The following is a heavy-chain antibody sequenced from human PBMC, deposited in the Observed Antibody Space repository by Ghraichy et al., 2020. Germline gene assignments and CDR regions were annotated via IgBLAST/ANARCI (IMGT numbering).Heavy chain of an antibody. V-gene: IGHV3-21*01. Sequence: GGSLRLSCAASGFTFSSYSMNWVRQAPGKGLEWVSSISSSSSYIYYADSVKGRFTISRDNAKNSLYLQMNSLRAEDTAVYYCARSPVVVVAATPCWFDPWGQGTLVTVSS. CDR1: GFTFSSYS. CDR2: ISSSSSYI. CDR3: ARSPVVVVAATPCWFDP. J-gene: IGHJ5*02. D-gene: IGHD2-15*01.